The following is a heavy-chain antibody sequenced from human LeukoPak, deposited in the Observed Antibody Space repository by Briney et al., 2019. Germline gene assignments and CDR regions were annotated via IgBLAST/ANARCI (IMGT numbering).Heavy chain of an antibody. D-gene: IGHD3-3*02. V-gene: IGHV3-30*02. CDR3: AKEGSIFGVVILDY. CDR2: IRYDGSNK. J-gene: IGHJ4*02. Sequence: PGGSLRLSCAASGFTFSSYGMHWVRQAPGKGLEWVAFIRYDGSNKYYADSVKGRFTISRDNSKNTLYLQMNSLRAEDTAVYYCAKEGSIFGVVILDYWGQGTLVTVSS. CDR1: GFTFSSYG.